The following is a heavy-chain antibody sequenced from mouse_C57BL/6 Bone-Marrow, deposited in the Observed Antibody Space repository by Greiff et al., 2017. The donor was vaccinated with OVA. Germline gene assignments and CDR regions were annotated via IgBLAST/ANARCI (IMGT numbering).Heavy chain of an antibody. J-gene: IGHJ1*03. CDR2: IYPGSGST. CDR3: ARSRYYGSYWYFDV. Sequence: QVQLQQPGAELVKPGASVKMSCKASGYTFTSYWITWVKQRPGQGLEWIGDIYPGSGSTNYNEKFKSKATLTVDTSSSTAYMQLSSLTSEDSAVYYCARSRYYGSYWYFDVWGTGTTVTVSS. D-gene: IGHD1-1*01. CDR1: GYTFTSYW. V-gene: IGHV1-55*01.